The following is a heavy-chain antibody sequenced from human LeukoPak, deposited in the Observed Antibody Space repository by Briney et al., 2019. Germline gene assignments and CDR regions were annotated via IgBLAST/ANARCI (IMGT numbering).Heavy chain of an antibody. CDR2: IKQDGSEK. Sequence: GGSLRLSCAASGFTFSSYWMSWVRQAPGKGLEWVANIKQDGSEKYYVDSVKGRFTISRDNAKNSLYLQMNSLRAEDTAVYYCARGNDYGGNFPFDYWGQGTLVTVSS. D-gene: IGHD4-23*01. J-gene: IGHJ4*02. CDR1: GFTFSSYW. V-gene: IGHV3-7*03. CDR3: ARGNDYGGNFPFDY.